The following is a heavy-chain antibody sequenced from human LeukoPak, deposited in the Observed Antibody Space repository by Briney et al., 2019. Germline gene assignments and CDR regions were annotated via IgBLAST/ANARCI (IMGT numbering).Heavy chain of an antibody. V-gene: IGHV3-21*04. Sequence: GGSLRLSCAASGFTFSSYTMNWVRQAPGKGLEWVSSISSSTSYIYYADSVKGRSTISRDNSKNTLYLQMNSLRAEDTAVYYCANPPTVTTIRFDPWGQGTLVTVSS. CDR3: ANPPTVTTIRFDP. CDR1: GFTFSSYT. CDR2: ISSSTSYI. D-gene: IGHD4-17*01. J-gene: IGHJ5*02.